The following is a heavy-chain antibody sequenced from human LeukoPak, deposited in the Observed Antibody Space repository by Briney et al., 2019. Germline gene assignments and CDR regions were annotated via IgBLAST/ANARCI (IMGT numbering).Heavy chain of an antibody. CDR2: IYYSGST. V-gene: IGHV4-39*07. CDR3: TIPGNYGDYRDY. Sequence: SETLSLTCTVSGGSISSSSYYWGWIRQPPGKGLEWIGSIYYSGSTYYNPSLKSRVTISVDTSKNQFSLKLSSVTAADTAVYYCTIPGNYGDYRDYWGQGTLVTVPS. J-gene: IGHJ4*02. CDR1: GGSISSSSYY. D-gene: IGHD4-17*01.